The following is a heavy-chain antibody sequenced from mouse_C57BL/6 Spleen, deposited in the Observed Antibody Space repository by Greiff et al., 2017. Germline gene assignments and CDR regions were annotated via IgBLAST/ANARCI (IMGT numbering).Heavy chain of an antibody. J-gene: IGHJ3*01. D-gene: IGHD3-2*02. CDR1: GYAFSSSW. V-gene: IGHV1-82*01. CDR3: AQTAQAPFAY. Sequence: QVQLQQSGPELVKPGASVKISCKASGYAFSSSWMNWVKQRPGKGLPGDGDTNYNGKFKGKATLTADKSSSTAYMQLSSLTSEDSAVYFCAQTAQAPFAYWGQGTLVTVSA. CDR2: PGDGDT.